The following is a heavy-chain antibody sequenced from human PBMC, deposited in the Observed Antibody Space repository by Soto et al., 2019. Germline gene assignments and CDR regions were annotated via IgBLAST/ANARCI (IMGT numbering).Heavy chain of an antibody. CDR3: ARDQAYCGGDCYRGDAFDI. CDR1: RVTLCNSF. V-gene: IGHV3-11*01. CDR2: ISSSGSTI. J-gene: IGHJ3*02. D-gene: IGHD2-21*02. Sequence: AASRVTLCNSFVSWIRQDTGKGLDWVSYISSSGSTIYYADSVKGRFTISRDNAKNSLYLQMNSLRAEDTAVYYCARDQAYCGGDCYRGDAFDICGQGTMVSGSS.